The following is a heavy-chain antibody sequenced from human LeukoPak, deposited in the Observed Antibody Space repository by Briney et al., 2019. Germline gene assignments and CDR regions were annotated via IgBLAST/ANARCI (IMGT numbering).Heavy chain of an antibody. Sequence: ASVKVSCKASGGTFSSYAISWVRQAPGQGLEWMGIINPSEGSGGSTNYAQKFQGRISMTRDMSTNTVYMELSSLRSEDTAVYYCARDWVFKRVRGDPYYYYMDVWGKGTTVTISS. D-gene: IGHD3-10*01. CDR1: GGTFSSYA. CDR3: ARDWVFKRVRGDPYYYYMDV. J-gene: IGHJ6*03. V-gene: IGHV1-46*01. CDR2: INPSEGSGGST.